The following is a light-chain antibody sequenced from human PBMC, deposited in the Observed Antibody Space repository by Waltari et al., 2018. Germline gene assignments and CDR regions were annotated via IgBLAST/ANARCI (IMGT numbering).Light chain of an antibody. J-gene: IGLJ2*01. V-gene: IGLV3-21*02. CDR2: VDD. CDR3: QVWDSPSDPPEV. CDR1: HLGSKS. Sequence: SHVLTQPPSVSVAPGQTARITCVGTHLGSKSVHWYQQKPGQAPVFVGYVDDGRPSGIPERFSGSNSGNTATLTIIRVEAGDEADYFCQVWDSPSDPPEVFGGGTKLTVL.